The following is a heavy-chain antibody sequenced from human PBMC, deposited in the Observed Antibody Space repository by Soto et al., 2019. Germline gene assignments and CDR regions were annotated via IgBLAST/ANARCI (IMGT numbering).Heavy chain of an antibody. D-gene: IGHD5-18*01. CDR1: GFTFSSYA. CDR2: ISYDGSNK. J-gene: IGHJ6*02. Sequence: QVQLVESGGGVVQPGRSLRLSCAASGFTFSSYAMHWVRQAPGKGLEWVAVISYDGSNKYYADSVKGRFTISRDNSKNTLYLQMNSMRAEDTAVYYCASGTAMAYYYYYGMDVWGQGTTVTVSS. V-gene: IGHV3-30-3*01. CDR3: ASGTAMAYYYYYGMDV.